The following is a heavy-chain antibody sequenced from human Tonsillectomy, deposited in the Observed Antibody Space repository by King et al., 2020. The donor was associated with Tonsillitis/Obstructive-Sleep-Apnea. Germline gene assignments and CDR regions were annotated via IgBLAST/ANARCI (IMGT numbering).Heavy chain of an antibody. V-gene: IGHV3-30*04. J-gene: IGHJ3*02. D-gene: IGHD6-19*01. CDR3: ARDRGYSSGWFGAFDI. CDR2: ISYEGSNK. Sequence: VQLVESRGGVVQPGRSLRLSCAASGFTFDNYAMHWVRQAPGKGLEWVALISYEGSNKFYADSVKGRFTISRDNSKNTLYLQMNSLRAEDTAVFYCARDRGYSSGWFGAFDIWGQGTLVTVSS. CDR1: GFTFDNYA.